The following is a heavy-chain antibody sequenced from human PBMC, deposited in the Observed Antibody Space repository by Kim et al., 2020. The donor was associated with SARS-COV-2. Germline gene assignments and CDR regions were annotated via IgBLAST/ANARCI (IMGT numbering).Heavy chain of an antibody. J-gene: IGHJ4*02. CDR2: ISGSGGST. Sequence: GGSLRLSCAASGFTFSSYAMSWVRQAPGKGLEWVSAISGSGGSTYYADSVKGRFTISRDNSKNTLYLQMNSLRAEDTAVYYCAKDNGPAEFGELPLGYWGQGTLVTVSS. CDR3: AKDNGPAEFGELPLGY. V-gene: IGHV3-23*01. CDR1: GFTFSSYA. D-gene: IGHD3-10*01.